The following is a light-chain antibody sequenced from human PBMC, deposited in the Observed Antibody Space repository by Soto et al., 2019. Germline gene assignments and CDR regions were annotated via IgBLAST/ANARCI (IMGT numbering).Light chain of an antibody. CDR2: GTS. CDR3: QQYNDYSWT. J-gene: IGKJ1*01. Sequence: EIVLTQSPGTLSLSPGERATLSCRASQSVSSSYFAWYQQKPGQAPRLLISGTSSRATGIPERFSGGGSGTDFTLTISSLQPDDVAIYYCQQYNDYSWTFGQGTKV. CDR1: QSVSSSY. V-gene: IGKV3-20*01.